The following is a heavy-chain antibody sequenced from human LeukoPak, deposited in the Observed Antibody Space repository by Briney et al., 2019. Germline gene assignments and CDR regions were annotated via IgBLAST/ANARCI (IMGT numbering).Heavy chain of an antibody. D-gene: IGHD2-15*01. Sequence: ASVKVSCKASGYTITAYYVHWVRQAPGQGPEWMGWIHPNSGGTKYAQNFQGRVTMTRDTSITIAYMELTSLRSDDTAAYYCARGDIYWDYWGQGTQVTVSS. CDR1: GYTITAYY. J-gene: IGHJ4*02. CDR2: IHPNSGGT. V-gene: IGHV1-2*02. CDR3: ARGDIYWDY.